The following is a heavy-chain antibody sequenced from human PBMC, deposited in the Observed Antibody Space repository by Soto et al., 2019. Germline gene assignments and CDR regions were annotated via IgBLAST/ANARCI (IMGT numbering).Heavy chain of an antibody. Sequence: QVQLQESGPGLVKPSGTLSLTCAVAGGSISSSNWWSWVRQPPGKGLEWIGEIYHSGSTNYNPSLKSRVTISVDKSKNQCSRKLNSVTAADTAVYYCAKWGGYDFGTAMDVWGQGTTVPVSS. V-gene: IGHV4-4*02. CDR2: IYHSGST. D-gene: IGHD5-12*01. J-gene: IGHJ6*02. CDR1: GGSISSSNW. CDR3: AKWGGYDFGTAMDV.